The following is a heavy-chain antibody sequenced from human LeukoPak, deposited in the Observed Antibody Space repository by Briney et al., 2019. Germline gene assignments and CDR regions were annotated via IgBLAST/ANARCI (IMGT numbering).Heavy chain of an antibody. CDR1: GYTFNTYG. V-gene: IGHV1-18*01. J-gene: IGHJ4*02. D-gene: IGHD2-8*02. Sequence: GASVKVSCKASGYTFNTYGIIWVRQAPGQELEWMGWISAYNDDTTYAQKLQGRVTLTTDASTSTAYMELRSLRSDDTAVYYCARESTGGSLEIDYWGQGTLVTVSS. CDR2: ISAYNDDT. CDR3: ARESTGGSLEIDY.